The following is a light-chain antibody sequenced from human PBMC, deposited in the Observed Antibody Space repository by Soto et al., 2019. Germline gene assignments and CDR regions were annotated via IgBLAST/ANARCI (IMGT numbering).Light chain of an antibody. CDR3: QQLKSYPLS. J-gene: IGKJ4*01. CDR2: AAS. Sequence: DIQLTQSPSFLSASVGDRVTITCRTSLAISRYLAWYQQKPGKAPQLLISAASTLQSGVPSRFSGSGSGTEFTLTISSLQPEDFATYYCQQLKSYPLSFGGGTKVEI. V-gene: IGKV1-9*01. CDR1: LAISRY.